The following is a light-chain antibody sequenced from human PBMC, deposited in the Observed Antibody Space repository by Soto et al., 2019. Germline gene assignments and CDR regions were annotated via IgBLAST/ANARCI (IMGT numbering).Light chain of an antibody. Sequence: DIQMTQSPSTLSASVGDRVTITCRASQSISSWLAWYQQKPGKAPKLLIYKASSLESGVPSRFSGSGSGTEFTLTSSSLQPDDFATYYCQQYNSYPWTFGQGTKGEIK. CDR1: QSISSW. V-gene: IGKV1-5*03. CDR2: KAS. CDR3: QQYNSYPWT. J-gene: IGKJ1*01.